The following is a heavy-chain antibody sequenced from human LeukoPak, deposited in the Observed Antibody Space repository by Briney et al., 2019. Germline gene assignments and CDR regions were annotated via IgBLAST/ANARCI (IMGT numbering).Heavy chain of an antibody. CDR1: GFTFNKYA. Sequence: GGSLRLSCSASGFTFNKYAMHWARQAPDKGLEYVSGVSNNGDSTYYADSVKGRFIISRDNSKNTLYLQMSSLRPEDTAAYYCVKGEVRGYKKRGVDYWGQGTLVTVSS. V-gene: IGHV3-64D*06. D-gene: IGHD5-18*01. J-gene: IGHJ4*02. CDR2: VSNNGDST. CDR3: VKGEVRGYKKRGVDY.